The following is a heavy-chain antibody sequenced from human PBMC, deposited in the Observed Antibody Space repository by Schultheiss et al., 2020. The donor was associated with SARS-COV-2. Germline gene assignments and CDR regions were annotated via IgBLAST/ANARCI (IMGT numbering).Heavy chain of an antibody. J-gene: IGHJ5*02. V-gene: IGHV1-69*05. D-gene: IGHD3-3*01. CDR3: ARDGGITIFGVEAWFDP. CDR2: INPIFGTA. CDR1: GGTFSSYA. Sequence: SVKVSCKASGGTFSSYAISWVRQAPGQGLEWMGWINPIFGTANYAQKFQGRVTITRDTSASTAYMELSSLRSEDTAVYYCARDGGITIFGVEAWFDPWGQGTLVTVSS.